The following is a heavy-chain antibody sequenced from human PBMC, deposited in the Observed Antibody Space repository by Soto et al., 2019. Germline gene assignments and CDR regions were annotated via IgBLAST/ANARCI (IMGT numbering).Heavy chain of an antibody. D-gene: IGHD6-19*01. Sequence: PSETLSLTCAVSGGSISSGGYSWSWIRQPPGKGLEWIGYIYHSGSTYYNPSLKSRVTISVDRSKNQFSLKLSSVTAADTAVYYCARYSSGWTKGFHAVARVEAIRRQNWFDPWGQGTLVTVS. V-gene: IGHV4-30-2*01. J-gene: IGHJ5*02. CDR1: GGSISSGGYS. CDR3: ARYSSGWTKGFHAVARVEAIRRQNWFDP. CDR2: IYHSGST.